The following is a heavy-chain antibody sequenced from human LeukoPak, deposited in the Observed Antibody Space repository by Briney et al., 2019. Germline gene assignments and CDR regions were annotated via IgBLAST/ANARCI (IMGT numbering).Heavy chain of an antibody. CDR1: GFTFSSYS. CDR3: AKDKGERYFDY. J-gene: IGHJ4*02. Sequence: PGGSLRLSCAASGFTFSSYSMHWVRQAPGKGLEWVTFIRSDGSDTYYTDSVKGRFTISRDNSMNTLYLQMNSLRPEDTAVYYCAKDKGERYFDYWGQGTLVTVSS. CDR2: IRSDGSDT. V-gene: IGHV3-30*02. D-gene: IGHD1-1*01.